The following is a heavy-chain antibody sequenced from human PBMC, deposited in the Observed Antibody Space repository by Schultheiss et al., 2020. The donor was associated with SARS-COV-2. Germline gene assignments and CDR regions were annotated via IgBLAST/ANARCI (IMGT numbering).Heavy chain of an antibody. V-gene: IGHV1-18*04. CDR3: ARGLPPTFDY. J-gene: IGHJ4*02. CDR2: ISAYNGNT. CDR1: GYTFTGYY. Sequence: ASVKVSCKASGYTFTGYYMHWVRQAPGQGLEWMVWISAYNGNTNYAQKLQGRVSMTTDTSTCTAYLVLRSLRSEETAVYYCARGLPPTFDYWGQGTLVTVA.